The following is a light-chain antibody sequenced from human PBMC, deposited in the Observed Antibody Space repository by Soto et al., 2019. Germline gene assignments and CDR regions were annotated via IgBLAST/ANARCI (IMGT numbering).Light chain of an antibody. CDR3: QQYGTSPRT. Sequence: EIVLTQSPGTLSLSPGDRATLSCRASQSVSSNYLAWYQQKPGQPPRLLIYLASIRATGIPYRFSGSGSGTDFTLTIRRLEPEDFAVYYCQQYGTSPRTFGQGTKVEIK. CDR1: QSVSSNY. J-gene: IGKJ1*01. CDR2: LAS. V-gene: IGKV3-20*01.